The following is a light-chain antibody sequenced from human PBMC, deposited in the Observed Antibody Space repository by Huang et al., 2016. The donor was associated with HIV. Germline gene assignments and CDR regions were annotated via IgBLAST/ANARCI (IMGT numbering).Light chain of an antibody. CDR2: GAS. V-gene: IGKV3-15*01. CDR1: QSVSSN. J-gene: IGKJ5*01. Sequence: DIVMTQSPATLSVSPGERATLSCRASQSVSSNLAWYQQTPGQAPRLLIYGASTRATGIPARFSGGGSGTKFTLTISSLQSEDFAVYYCQQFNNWPITFGQGTRLEIK. CDR3: QQFNNWPIT.